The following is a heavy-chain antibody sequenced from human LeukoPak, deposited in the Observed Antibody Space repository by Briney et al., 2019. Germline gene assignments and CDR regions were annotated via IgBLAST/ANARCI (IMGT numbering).Heavy chain of an antibody. CDR2: IYTSGST. V-gene: IGHV4-61*02. Sequence: PSETLSRTCTVSGGSISSGSYYWSWIRQTAGKGLEWIGRIYTSGSTNYNPSLKSRVTISVDTSKNQFSLKLSSVTAADTAVYYCARGSYMPLYVWELPLDYWGQGTLVTVSS. CDR3: ARGSYMPLYVWELPLDY. CDR1: GGSISSGSYY. J-gene: IGHJ4*02. D-gene: IGHD1-26*01.